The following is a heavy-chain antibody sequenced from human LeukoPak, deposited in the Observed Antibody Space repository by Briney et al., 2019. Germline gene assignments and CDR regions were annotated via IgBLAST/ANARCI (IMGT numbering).Heavy chain of an antibody. D-gene: IGHD6-13*01. CDR2: IIPIFGTA. Sequence: EASAKVSCKASGGTFSSYAISWVRQAPGQGLEWMGGIIPIFGTANYAQKFQGRVTITADESTSTAYMELSSLRSEDTAVYYCASNPGIAAAGFDYWGQGTLVTVSS. J-gene: IGHJ4*02. CDR1: GGTFSSYA. CDR3: ASNPGIAAAGFDY. V-gene: IGHV1-69*13.